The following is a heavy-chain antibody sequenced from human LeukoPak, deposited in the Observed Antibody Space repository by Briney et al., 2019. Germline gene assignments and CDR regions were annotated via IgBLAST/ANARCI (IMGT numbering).Heavy chain of an antibody. CDR1: GGSISSGGYS. Sequence: SQTLSLTCAVSGGSISSGGYSWSWIRQPPGKGLEWIGYIYHSGSTYYNPSLKSRVTISVDRSKNQFSLKLSSVTAADTAAYYCARSVIGGYHDAFDIWGQGTMVTVSS. CDR3: ARSVIGGYHDAFDI. D-gene: IGHD3-22*01. V-gene: IGHV4-30-2*01. CDR2: IYHSGST. J-gene: IGHJ3*02.